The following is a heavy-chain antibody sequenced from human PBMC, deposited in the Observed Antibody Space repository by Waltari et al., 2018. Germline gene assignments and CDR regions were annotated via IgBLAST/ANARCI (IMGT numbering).Heavy chain of an antibody. CDR2: IHADGSAT. CDR1: GFTFSSYW. Sequence: EVQLVESGGGLVQPGGSLRLSCAASGFTFSSYWLYWVLEGPGKGLVWVSRIHADGSATTYADSVMGRFTISRDNAKNTVFLQMNSLRAEDTAVYYCARGGHFDWLPIDSWGQGTLVTVSS. D-gene: IGHD3-9*01. CDR3: ARGGHFDWLPIDS. V-gene: IGHV3-74*01. J-gene: IGHJ4*02.